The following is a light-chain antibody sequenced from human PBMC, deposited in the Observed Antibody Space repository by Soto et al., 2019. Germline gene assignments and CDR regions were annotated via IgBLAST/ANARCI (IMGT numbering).Light chain of an antibody. CDR3: QQRTNWPPRA. Sequence: EIVLTQSPATLYLSPGERATLSCRASQSVSSSLVWYQQKPGQAPRLLIYDASNRATGILARFSGSGSGTDFTLTISSLEPENLAVYYCQQRTNWPPRAFCPGTKLDIK. CDR2: DAS. V-gene: IGKV3-11*01. J-gene: IGKJ3*01. CDR1: QSVSSS.